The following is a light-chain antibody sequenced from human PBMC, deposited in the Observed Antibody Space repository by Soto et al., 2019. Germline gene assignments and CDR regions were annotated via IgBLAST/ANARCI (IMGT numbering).Light chain of an antibody. CDR3: QSYDSSLRGSYV. V-gene: IGLV1-40*01. CDR2: GNS. CDR1: SSNIGAGYG. J-gene: IGLJ1*01. Sequence: QSVLTQPPSVSGAPGQRVTISCTGSSSNIGAGYGVHWYQQLPGTAPKLLIYGNSNRPSGVPDRFSGSKSGTSASLAITGLQAEDEADYYCQSYDSSLRGSYVFGTGAKVTVL.